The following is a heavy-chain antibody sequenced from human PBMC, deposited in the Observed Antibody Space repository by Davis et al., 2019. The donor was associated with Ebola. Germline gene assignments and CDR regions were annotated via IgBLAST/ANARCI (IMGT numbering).Heavy chain of an antibody. CDR1: GGSFSGYY. J-gene: IGHJ4*02. Sequence: PRGSLRLSCAVYGGSFSGYYWSWIRQPPGKGLEWIGEINHSGSTNYNPSLKSRVTISVDTSKNQFSLKLSSVTAADTAVYYCARSYGGYYYGSGSYSFFDYWGQGTLVTVSS. D-gene: IGHD3-10*01. V-gene: IGHV4-34*01. CDR2: INHSGST. CDR3: ARSYGGYYYGSGSYSFFDY.